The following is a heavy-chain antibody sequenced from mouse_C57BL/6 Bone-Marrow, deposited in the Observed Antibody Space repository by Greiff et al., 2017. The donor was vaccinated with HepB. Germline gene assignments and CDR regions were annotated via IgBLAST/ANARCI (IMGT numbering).Heavy chain of an antibody. CDR2: INPYNGGT. Sequence: VQLQQSGPVLVKPGASVKMSCKASGYTFTDYYMNWVKQSHGKSLEWIGVINPYNGGTSYNQKFKGKATLTVDKSSSTAYMELNSLTSEDSAVYYCAGPDYYGSFDYWGQGTTLTVSS. D-gene: IGHD1-1*01. CDR3: AGPDYYGSFDY. J-gene: IGHJ2*01. V-gene: IGHV1-19*01. CDR1: GYTFTDYY.